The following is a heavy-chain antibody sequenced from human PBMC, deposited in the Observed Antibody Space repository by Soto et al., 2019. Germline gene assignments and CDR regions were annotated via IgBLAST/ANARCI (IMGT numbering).Heavy chain of an antibody. CDR1: GYTFTGYY. V-gene: IGHV1-2*04. J-gene: IGHJ6*02. CDR2: INPNSGGT. Sequence: QVQLVQSGAEVKKPGASVKVSCKASGYTFTGYYMHWVRQAPGQGLEWMGWINPNSGGTNYAQKFQGWVTMTRDTSISTAYMELSRLRSDDTAVYYWARENIAAAGTYYYYCMDVWGQGTTVTVSS. D-gene: IGHD6-13*01. CDR3: ARENIAAAGTYYYYCMDV.